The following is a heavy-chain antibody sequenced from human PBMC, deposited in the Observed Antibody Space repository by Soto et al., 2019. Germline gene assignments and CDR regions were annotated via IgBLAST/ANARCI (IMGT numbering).Heavy chain of an antibody. D-gene: IGHD3-16*01. CDR2: ISAYNGNK. V-gene: IGHV1-18*01. J-gene: IGHJ3*02. CDR1: GYTFTNYG. CDR3: ARELGGDAFDI. Sequence: QVQLVQSGAEVKKPGASVKVSCKASGYTFTNYGVIWMRQAPGQGLEWMGWISAYNGNKKYEQKLQGRVTMTTDTSTTTVYMELRSLRSDDTAVYYCARELGGDAFDIWGQGTMVTVSS.